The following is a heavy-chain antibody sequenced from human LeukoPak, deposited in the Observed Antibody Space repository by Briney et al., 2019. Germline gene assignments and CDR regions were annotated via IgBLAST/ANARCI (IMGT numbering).Heavy chain of an antibody. CDR2: IWYDGSNK. V-gene: IGHV3-33*08. CDR1: GFTFDDYA. J-gene: IGHJ4*02. Sequence: GRSLRLSCAASGFTFDDYAMHWVRQAPGKGLEWVAVIWYDGSNKYYADSVKGRFTISRDNSKNTLYLQTNSLRAEDTAVYYCARDLAAFDYWGQGTLVTVSS. CDR3: ARDLAAFDY.